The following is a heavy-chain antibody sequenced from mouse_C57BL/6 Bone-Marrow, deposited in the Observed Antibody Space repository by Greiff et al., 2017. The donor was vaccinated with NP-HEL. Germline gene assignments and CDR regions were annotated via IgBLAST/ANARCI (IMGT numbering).Heavy chain of an antibody. CDR3: ARGGWYGNYSYYAMDY. CDR1: GYTFTSYW. V-gene: IGHV1-52*01. CDR2: IDPSDSET. Sequence: QVQLQQPGAELVRPGSSVKLSCKASGYTFTSYWMHWVKQRPIQGLEWIGNIDPSDSETHYNQKFKDKATLTVDKSSSTAYMQLSSLTSEDSAVYYCARGGWYGNYSYYAMDYWGQGTSVTVSA. D-gene: IGHD2-10*02. J-gene: IGHJ4*01.